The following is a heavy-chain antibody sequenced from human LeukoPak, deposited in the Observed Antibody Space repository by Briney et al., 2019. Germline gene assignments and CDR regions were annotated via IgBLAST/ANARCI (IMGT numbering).Heavy chain of an antibody. CDR3: AKDCCGDFRLYDC. Sequence: PGGSLRLSCAASGFTFSSYGMSWVRQAPGKGLEWVSVISDSGGSTSYAHSVEGRFSISRDNAKNTLYLQMDGLRAEDTATYYCAKDCCGDFRLYDCWGQGTLVTVSS. D-gene: IGHD2-21*02. CDR2: ISDSGGST. V-gene: IGHV3-23*01. J-gene: IGHJ4*02. CDR1: GFTFSSYG.